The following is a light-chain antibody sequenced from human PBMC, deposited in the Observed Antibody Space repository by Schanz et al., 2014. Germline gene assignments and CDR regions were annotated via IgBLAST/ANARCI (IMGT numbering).Light chain of an antibody. CDR1: SSDVGGYNY. Sequence: QSALTQPPSASGSPGQSVTISCTGTSSDVGGYNYVSWYQHHPGKAPKLMIYEVNKRPSGVPDRFSGSKSGNTASLTISGLQAEDEADYYCSSYTSSSTLFGGGTKLTVL. CDR3: SSYTSSSTL. V-gene: IGLV2-18*02. CDR2: EVN. J-gene: IGLJ2*01.